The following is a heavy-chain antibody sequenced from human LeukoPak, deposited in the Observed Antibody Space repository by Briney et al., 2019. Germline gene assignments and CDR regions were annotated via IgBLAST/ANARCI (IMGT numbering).Heavy chain of an antibody. Sequence: SETLSLTCTVSGGSISSGDYYWSWIRQPPGKGLEWIGYIYYSGSTYYNPSLKSRVTISVDTSKNQFSLKLSSVTAADTAVYYCAIGGRCTNGVCHAAYYYYYMDVWGKGTTVTVSS. CDR3: AIGGRCTNGVCHAAYYYYYMDV. V-gene: IGHV4-30-4*08. CDR1: GGSISSGDYY. J-gene: IGHJ6*03. CDR2: IYYSGST. D-gene: IGHD2-8*01.